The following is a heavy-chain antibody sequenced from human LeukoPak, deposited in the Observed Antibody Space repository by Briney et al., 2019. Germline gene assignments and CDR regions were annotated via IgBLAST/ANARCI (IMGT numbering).Heavy chain of an antibody. V-gene: IGHV5-51*01. J-gene: IGHJ4*02. D-gene: IGHD2-15*01. CDR2: IYPGDSDT. CDR3: AKHTREGASDTPFDY. Sequence: PGESLKISCKASGYIFTNYWVGWVRQMPGKGLEWMGIIYPGDSDTRYSPSFQGQVTISADKSISTAYLQWSSLKASDTAIYYCAKHTREGASDTPFDYWGQGTLVTVSS. CDR1: GYIFTNYW.